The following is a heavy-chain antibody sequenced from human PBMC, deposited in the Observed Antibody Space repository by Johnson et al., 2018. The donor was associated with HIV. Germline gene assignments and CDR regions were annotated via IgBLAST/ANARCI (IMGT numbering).Heavy chain of an antibody. Sequence: VQLVESGGGLVQPGGSLSLSCAGSGFPFSRFVMTWVRQAPGKGLEWASAITSDGDDTNYADSGNGRFLISRDNSKNTLSLQMNNLRVEDTGIYHCARVGDSFGFDVWGQGTMVTFSS. J-gene: IGHJ3*01. CDR3: ARVGDSFGFDV. D-gene: IGHD3-16*01. CDR2: ITSDGDDT. V-gene: IGHV3-23*04. CDR1: GFPFSRFV.